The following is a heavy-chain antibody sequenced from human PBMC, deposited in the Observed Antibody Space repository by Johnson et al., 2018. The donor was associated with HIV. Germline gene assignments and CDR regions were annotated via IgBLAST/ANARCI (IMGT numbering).Heavy chain of an antibody. Sequence: VQLVESGGGLVQPGRSLRLSCAASGFTFDDYTMHWVRQAPGKGLEWVSLISWDGDNTYYADSVKGRFTISRDNAKNSLYLQMNSLRAEDTALYYCARGFSKDDAFDIWGQGT. J-gene: IGHJ3*02. V-gene: IGHV3-43*01. CDR1: GFTFDDYT. CDR2: ISWDGDNT. CDR3: ARGFSKDDAFDI.